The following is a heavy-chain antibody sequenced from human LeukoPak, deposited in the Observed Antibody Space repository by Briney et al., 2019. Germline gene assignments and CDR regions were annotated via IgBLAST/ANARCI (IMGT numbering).Heavy chain of an antibody. CDR1: GYTFTTYS. D-gene: IGHD5-18*01. J-gene: IGHJ4*02. CDR2: ISAYNGNT. CDR3: ARVQQLHSYFDY. V-gene: IGHV1-18*01. Sequence: ASVKVSCKASGYTFTTYSISWVRQAPGQGLEWMGWISAYNGNTNYAQNFQGRVTMTTDTSTSTAYMELRSLRSDDTAVYYCARVQQLHSYFDYWGQGTLVTVSS.